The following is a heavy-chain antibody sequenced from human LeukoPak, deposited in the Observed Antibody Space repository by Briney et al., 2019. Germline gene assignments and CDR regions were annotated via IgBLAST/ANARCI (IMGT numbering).Heavy chain of an antibody. CDR3: ARDGYYYGSGDRNWFDP. CDR1: GYTFTTYG. CDR2: ISAYNGNT. Sequence: ASVKVSCKASGYTFTTYGISWVRQAPGQGLEWMGWISAYNGNTNYAQKLQGRVTMTTDTSTSTAYMGVRSLRSDDTAVYYCARDGYYYGSGDRNWFDPWGQGTLVTVSS. J-gene: IGHJ5*02. D-gene: IGHD3-10*01. V-gene: IGHV1-18*01.